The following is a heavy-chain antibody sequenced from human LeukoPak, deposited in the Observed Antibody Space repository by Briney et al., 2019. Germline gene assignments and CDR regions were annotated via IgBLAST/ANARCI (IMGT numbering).Heavy chain of an antibody. D-gene: IGHD1-26*01. CDR2: IKSKTDGGTT. CDR1: GFTVSSNY. J-gene: IGHJ4*02. CDR3: TTDREWELRLS. Sequence: GGSLRLSCAASGFTVSSNYMSWVRQAPGKGLEWVGRIKSKTDGGTTDYAAPVKGRFTISRDDSKNTLYLQMNSLKTEDTAVYYCTTDREWELRLSWGQGTLVTVSS. V-gene: IGHV3-15*01.